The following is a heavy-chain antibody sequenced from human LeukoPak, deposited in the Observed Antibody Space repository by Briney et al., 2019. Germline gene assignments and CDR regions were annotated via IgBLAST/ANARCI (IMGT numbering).Heavy chain of an antibody. CDR1: GFMFSSNW. D-gene: IGHD1-26*01. V-gene: IGHV3-7*03. Sequence: GGSLRLSCAASGFMFSSNWMSWVRLAPGKGLEWVANIEEDGTETHYVDSVKGRFTISRDNAKNSLYLQMNSLRAEDTAVYYCARDWDIGYWGQGTLVTVSS. CDR3: ARDWDIGY. CDR2: IEEDGTET. J-gene: IGHJ4*02.